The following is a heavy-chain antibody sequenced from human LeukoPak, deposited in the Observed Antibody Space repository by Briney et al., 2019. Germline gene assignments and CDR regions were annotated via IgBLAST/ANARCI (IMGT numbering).Heavy chain of an antibody. CDR3: ARVGLLQTPDP. CDR1: GGSISSGYY. CDR2: IYHSGST. Sequence: SETLSLTCTVSGGSISSGYYWGWIRQPPGKGLEWIGSIYHSGSTYYNPSLKSRVTISVDTSKNQFSLKLSSVTAADTAVYYCARVGLLQTPDPWGQGTLVTVSS. V-gene: IGHV4-38-2*02. J-gene: IGHJ5*02. D-gene: IGHD2-15*01.